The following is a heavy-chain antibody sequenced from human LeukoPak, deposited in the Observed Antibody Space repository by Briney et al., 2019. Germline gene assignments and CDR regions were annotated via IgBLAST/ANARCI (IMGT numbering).Heavy chain of an antibody. J-gene: IGHJ4*02. CDR3: ARDIELRC. Sequence: GGSLRLSCEASGFTFSDSAMSWVRHASGRGLGWVSLISASGCNSYYADSVKGRFDVSRDSSKNTLHLQMKRLRAEDTDVYYCARDIELRCWGQGTLVTVSS. CDR1: GFTFSDSA. V-gene: IGHV3-23*01. CDR2: ISASGCNS. D-gene: IGHD2-15*01.